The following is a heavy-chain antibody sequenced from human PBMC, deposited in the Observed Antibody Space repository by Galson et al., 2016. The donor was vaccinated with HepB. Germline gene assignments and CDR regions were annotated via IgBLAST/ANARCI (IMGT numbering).Heavy chain of an antibody. V-gene: IGHV3-53*01. D-gene: IGHD3-16*02. CDR3: TCGRSPGAY. Sequence: SLRLSCAASGFTVGNNYMSWVRQAPGKGLECVSLIYSGGSTSYADSVKGRFTISRDHFKNTLYLQMNSLRAEDTAVYFCTCGRSPGAYWGQGTLVTVSS. CDR2: IYSGGST. J-gene: IGHJ4*02. CDR1: GFTVGNNY.